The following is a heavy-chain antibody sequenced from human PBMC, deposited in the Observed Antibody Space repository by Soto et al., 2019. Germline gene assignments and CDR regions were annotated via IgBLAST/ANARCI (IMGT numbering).Heavy chain of an antibody. J-gene: IGHJ6*02. Sequence: QVQLVQSGAEVKKPGSSVKVSCKASGGTFSSYAISWVRQAPGQGLEWMGGIIPIFGTANYAQKFQGRVTITADESTSTAYMELSSLRSGDTAVYYCARGGRVPAARDYYYYGMDVWGQGTTVTVSS. CDR2: IIPIFGTA. CDR3: ARGGRVPAARDYYYYGMDV. CDR1: GGTFSSYA. D-gene: IGHD2-2*01. V-gene: IGHV1-69*01.